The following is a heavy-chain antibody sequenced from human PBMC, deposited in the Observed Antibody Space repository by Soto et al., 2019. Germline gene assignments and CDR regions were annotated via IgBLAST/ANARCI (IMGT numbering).Heavy chain of an antibody. V-gene: IGHV1-69*04. D-gene: IGHD3-16*02. CDR3: ARDSVMITFGGVIVNRFDY. J-gene: IGHJ4*02. CDR2: IIPILGIA. CDR1: GGTFSSYT. Sequence: ASVKVSCKASGGTFSSYTISWVRQAPGQGLEWMGRIIPILGIANYAQKFQGRVTITADKSTSTAYMELSSLRSEDTAVYYCARDSVMITFGGVIVNRFDYWGQGTLVTVSS.